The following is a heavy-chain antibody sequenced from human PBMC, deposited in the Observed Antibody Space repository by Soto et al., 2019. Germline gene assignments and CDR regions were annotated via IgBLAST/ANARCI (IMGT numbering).Heavy chain of an antibody. CDR3: ARVPRYGHYCFAT. J-gene: IGHJ4*02. CDR2: IYYTDST. Sequence: PSETLSLTCSVSGGSFSSSIYYWGWIRHPPGRGPEWIGSIYYTDSTYYNPSPKSRVTMSADTPKTEFSLKMNSVIAADTAVSYLARVPRYGHYCFATGGQG. CDR1: GGSFSSSIYY. V-gene: IGHV4-39*01. D-gene: IGHD3-22*01.